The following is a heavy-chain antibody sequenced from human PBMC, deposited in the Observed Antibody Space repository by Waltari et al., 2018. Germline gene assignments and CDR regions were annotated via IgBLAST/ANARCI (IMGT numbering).Heavy chain of an antibody. CDR1: GFNFRNYW. D-gene: IGHD6-19*01. J-gene: IGHJ3*02. Sequence: EVQLVESGGDSVQPGGSLRLSCAASGFNFRNYWMHWVRQAPGEGLVGSSLVNDGGDSPNYADSVMGLFTISIVNAMNSLYLQMNSLRVEDTSVYYCAGIEVGCRSAFYILCHGTIVTVSS. CDR3: AGIEVGCRSAFYI. CDR2: VNDGGDSP. V-gene: IGHV3-74*01.